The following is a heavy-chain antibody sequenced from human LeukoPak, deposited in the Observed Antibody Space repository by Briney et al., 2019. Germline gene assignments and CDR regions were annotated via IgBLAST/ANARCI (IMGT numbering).Heavy chain of an antibody. J-gene: IGHJ4*02. CDR2: ISSSSSYI. Sequence: GGSLRLSCAASGFTFSSYSMNWVRQAPGKGLEWVSSISSSSSYIYYADSVKGRFTISRDNAKNSLYLQMNSLRAEDTAVYYCARVPTYYDILTGYYLLSGFDYWGQGTLVTVSS. CDR3: ARVPTYYDILTGYYLLSGFDY. V-gene: IGHV3-21*04. D-gene: IGHD3-9*01. CDR1: GFTFSSYS.